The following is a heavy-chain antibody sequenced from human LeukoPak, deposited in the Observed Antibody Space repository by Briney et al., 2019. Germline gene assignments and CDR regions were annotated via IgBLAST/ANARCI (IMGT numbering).Heavy chain of an antibody. D-gene: IGHD7-27*01. Sequence: GGSLRLSCAASGFTFSGSAMHWVRQASGKGLEWVGRIRSKANSYATAYAASVKGRFTISRDDSKNTAYLQMSSLRAEDTAVYYCARDVGTWGQGTLVTVSS. CDR2: IRSKANSYAT. V-gene: IGHV3-73*01. J-gene: IGHJ5*02. CDR1: GFTFSGSA. CDR3: ARDVGT.